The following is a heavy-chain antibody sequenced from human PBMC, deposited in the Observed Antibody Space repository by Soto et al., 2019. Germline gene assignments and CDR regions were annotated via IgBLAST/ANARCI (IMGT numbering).Heavy chain of an antibody. CDR1: GFTFSSYS. Sequence: EVQLVESGGGLVKPGGSLRLSCAASGFTFSSYSMNWVRQAPGKGLEWVSSISSSSSYIYYADSVKGRFTISRYNAKNSLYLQMNSLRAEDTAVYYCARDRAADYYDSSGYSRLRTKTLPYYWGQGTLVTVSS. D-gene: IGHD3-22*01. CDR3: ARDRAADYYDSSGYSRLRTKTLPYY. V-gene: IGHV3-21*01. J-gene: IGHJ4*02. CDR2: ISSSSSYI.